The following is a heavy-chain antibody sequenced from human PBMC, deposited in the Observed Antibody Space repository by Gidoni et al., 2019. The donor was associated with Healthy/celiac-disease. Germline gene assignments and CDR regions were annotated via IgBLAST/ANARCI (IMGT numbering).Heavy chain of an antibody. CDR2: ISSSSSYI. J-gene: IGHJ6*02. V-gene: IGHV3-21*01. CDR1: GFTSSSYS. D-gene: IGHD6-13*01. CDR3: AREAAAGTPFWYYYYGMDV. Sequence: EVQLVESGGGLVKPGGSLRLSCAASGFTSSSYSMNWVRQAPRKGLEWISSISSSSSYIYYADSVQGRFTISRDNAKNSLYLQMNSLRAEDTAVYYCAREAAAGTPFWYYYYGMDVWGQGTTVTVSS.